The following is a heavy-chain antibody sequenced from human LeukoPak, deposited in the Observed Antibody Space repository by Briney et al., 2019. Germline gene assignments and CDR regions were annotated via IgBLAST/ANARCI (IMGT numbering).Heavy chain of an antibody. CDR1: GNSFTSYW. Sequence: GESLKISCKGSGNSFTSYWIGRVRQMPGIGLEWMGIIYPDDSNTRYSPSFQGQVTISADKSISTAYLQWSSLKASDTAMYYCARRRAVAGTYYFDYWGQGTLVTVSS. V-gene: IGHV5-51*01. CDR3: ARRRAVAGTYYFDY. CDR2: IYPDDSNT. D-gene: IGHD6-19*01. J-gene: IGHJ4*02.